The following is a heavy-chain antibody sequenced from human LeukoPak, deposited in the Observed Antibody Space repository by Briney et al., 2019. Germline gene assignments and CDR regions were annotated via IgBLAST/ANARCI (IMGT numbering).Heavy chain of an antibody. Sequence: SETLSLTCTVSGGSINSYYWSWIRQPPGKGLEWIGYIYHSGSPNYNPSLKSRVTISVDTSKNQFSLKLSSVTAADTAVYYCARLISKGIDYWGQGTLVTVSS. D-gene: IGHD3-10*01. J-gene: IGHJ4*02. CDR2: IYHSGSP. V-gene: IGHV4-59*08. CDR3: ARLISKGIDY. CDR1: GGSINSYY.